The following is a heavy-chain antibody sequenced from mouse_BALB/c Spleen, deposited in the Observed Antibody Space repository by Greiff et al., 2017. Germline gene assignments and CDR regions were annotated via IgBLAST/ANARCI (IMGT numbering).Heavy chain of an antibody. J-gene: IGHJ4*01. CDR2: INPYNDGT. CDR1: GYTFTSYV. V-gene: IGHV1-14*01. D-gene: IGHD2-4*01. Sequence: EVQLVESGPELVKPGASVKMSCKASGYTFTSYVMHWVKQKPGQGLEWIGYINPYNDGTKYNEKFKGKATLTSDKSSSTAYMELSSLTSEDSAVYYCARCDYHYAMDYWGQGTSVTVSS. CDR3: ARCDYHYAMDY.